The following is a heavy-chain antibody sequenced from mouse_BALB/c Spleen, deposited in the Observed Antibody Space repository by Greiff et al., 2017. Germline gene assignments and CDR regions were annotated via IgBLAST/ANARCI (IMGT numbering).Heavy chain of an antibody. J-gene: IGHJ2*01. D-gene: IGHD2-4*01. CDR3: ARCYDYYFDY. CDR2: ISSGSSTI. Sequence: EVQGVESGGGLVQPGGSRKLSCAASGFTFSSFGMHWVRQAPEKGLEWVAYISSGSSTIYYADTVKGRFTISRDNPKNTLFLQMTSLRSEDTAMYYCARCYDYYFDYWGQGTTLTVSS. V-gene: IGHV5-17*02. CDR1: GFTFSSFG.